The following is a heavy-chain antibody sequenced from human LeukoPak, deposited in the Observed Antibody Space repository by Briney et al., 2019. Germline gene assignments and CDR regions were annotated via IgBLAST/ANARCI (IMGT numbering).Heavy chain of an antibody. CDR1: GGSISSNSYY. CDR3: ARVPSVYYYGSGSQGFDY. D-gene: IGHD3-10*01. J-gene: IGHJ4*02. CDR2: IYYSGST. V-gene: IGHV4-39*07. Sequence: SETLSLTCTVSGGSISSNSYYWGWIRQPPGKGLEWIGSIYYSGSTYYNPSLKSRVTISVDTSKNQFSLKLSSVTAADTAVYYCARVPSVYYYGSGSQGFDYWGQGTLVTVSS.